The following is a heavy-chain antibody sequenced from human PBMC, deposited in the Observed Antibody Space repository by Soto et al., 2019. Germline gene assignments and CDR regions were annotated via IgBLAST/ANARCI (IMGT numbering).Heavy chain of an antibody. CDR3: ARWDDYSTSENWFDP. V-gene: IGHV4-34*01. D-gene: IGHD4-4*01. J-gene: IGHJ5*02. Sequence: PSETLSLTWAVYCGSFSGYYWSWIRQPPGKGLEWIGEINHSGSTNYNPSLKSRVTISVDTSKNQFSLKLSSVTAADTAVYYCARWDDYSTSENWFDPWGQGTLVTVSS. CDR2: INHSGST. CDR1: CGSFSGYY.